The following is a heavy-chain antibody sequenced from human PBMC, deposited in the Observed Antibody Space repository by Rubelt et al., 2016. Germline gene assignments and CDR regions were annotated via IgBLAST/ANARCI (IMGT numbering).Heavy chain of an antibody. V-gene: IGHV4-30-2*04. D-gene: IGHD6-13*01. CDR3: ARQIGDTRTDSSSDWFDP. CDR2: GST. J-gene: IGHJ5*02. Sequence: GSTYYNPSLKSRINISVDTSKNQFSLKLRSMTAADTAVYYCARQIGDTRTDSSSDWFDPWGQGTLVTVSS.